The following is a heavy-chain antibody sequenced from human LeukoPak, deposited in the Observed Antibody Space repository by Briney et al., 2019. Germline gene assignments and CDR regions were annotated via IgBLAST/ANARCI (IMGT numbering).Heavy chain of an antibody. CDR3: ARAYNYGLDY. V-gene: IGHV3-64*01. D-gene: IGHD5-18*01. CDR1: GFTFSSYA. Sequence: GGSLRLSCAASGFTFSSYAMHWVRQAAGKGLEYVSTINSDGTSTYYANSVKVRFTISRDNTKNTLYLQVGSLRAEDMAVYYCARAYNYGLDYWGQGTLVTVSS. CDR2: INSDGTST. J-gene: IGHJ4*02.